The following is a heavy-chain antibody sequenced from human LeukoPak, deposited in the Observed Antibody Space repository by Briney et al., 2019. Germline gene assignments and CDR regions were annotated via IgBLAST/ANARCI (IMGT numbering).Heavy chain of an antibody. CDR3: AKDGKGYCSSTSCKNWFDP. D-gene: IGHD2-2*01. V-gene: IGHV3-23*01. CDR1: GFTFSSYA. CDR2: ISGSGGST. Sequence: GGSLRLSCAASGFTFSSYAMSWVRQAPGKGLEWVSVISGSGGSTYYADSVKGRFTISRDNSKNTLYLQMNSLRAEDTAVYYCAKDGKGYCSSTSCKNWFDPWGQGTLVTVSS. J-gene: IGHJ5*02.